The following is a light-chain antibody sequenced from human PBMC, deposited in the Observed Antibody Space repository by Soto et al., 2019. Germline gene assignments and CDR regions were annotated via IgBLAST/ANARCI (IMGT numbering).Light chain of an antibody. J-gene: IGKJ1*01. Sequence: EIVMTQSPATLSVSPGERATLSCRASQSVSSNLAWYQQKPGQAPRLLIYGASIRTTGVPGRFSGSGSGTEFTLIISSLQSEDFAVSYCQQYHNWPPWTFGQGTRVEIK. CDR2: GAS. CDR1: QSVSSN. V-gene: IGKV3-15*01. CDR3: QQYHNWPPWT.